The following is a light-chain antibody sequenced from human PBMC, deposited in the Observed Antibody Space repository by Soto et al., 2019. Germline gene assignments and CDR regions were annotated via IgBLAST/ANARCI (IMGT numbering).Light chain of an antibody. V-gene: IGLV1-44*01. J-gene: IGLJ2*01. CDR1: SSNIGSNP. CDR3: SAWDDSLDGPV. CDR2: STN. Sequence: QSVLTQPPSASGTPGQRVTISCSGSSSNIGSNPVNWYHQLPGTAPNLLIYSTNQRPSGVPDRFSGSKSGTSASLAISGLQSEDEADYFCSAWDDSLDGPVFGGGTKLTVL.